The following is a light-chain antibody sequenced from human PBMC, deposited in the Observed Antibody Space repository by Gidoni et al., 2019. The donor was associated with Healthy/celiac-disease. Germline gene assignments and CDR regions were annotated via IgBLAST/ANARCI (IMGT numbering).Light chain of an antibody. J-gene: IGLJ1*01. V-gene: IGLV2-14*01. CDR2: EVS. Sequence: QSALTQPASVSGSPGQSITIPCTGTSRDVGGYNYVSWYQQHPGKAPKLMIYEVSNRPSGVPDRFSGSKSGNTASLTISGLQAEDEADYYCSSYTSSSTLFGTGTKVTVL. CDR1: SRDVGGYNY. CDR3: SSYTSSSTL.